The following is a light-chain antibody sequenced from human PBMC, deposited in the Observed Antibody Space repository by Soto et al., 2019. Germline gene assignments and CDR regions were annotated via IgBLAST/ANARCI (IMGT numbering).Light chain of an antibody. J-gene: IGLJ3*02. V-gene: IGLV2-23*01. CDR2: EDS. CDR3: CSYAGSSTSWV. CDR1: SSDAGNYNL. Sequence: QSALTQPASVSGSPGQSITISCTGTSSDAGNYNLVSWYQQHPGKAPKVIIYEDSTRPSGVSHRISGSKSGNTASLTISGLQAEDEADYYCCSYAGSSTSWVFGGGTKLTVL.